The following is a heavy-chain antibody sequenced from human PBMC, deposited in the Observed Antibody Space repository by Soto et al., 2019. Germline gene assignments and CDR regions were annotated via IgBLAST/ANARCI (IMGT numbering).Heavy chain of an antibody. D-gene: IGHD3-22*01. CDR2: IDPSDSQT. Sequence: GESLKISCKGSGYSFAGYWITWVRQKPGKGLEWMGRIDPSDSQTYYSPSFRGHVTISVTKSIATVFLQWSSLRASDTAMYYCARQIYDSDTGPNFQYYFDSWGQGTPVTVS. CDR3: ARQIYDSDTGPNFQYYFDS. CDR1: GYSFAGYW. V-gene: IGHV5-10-1*01. J-gene: IGHJ4*02.